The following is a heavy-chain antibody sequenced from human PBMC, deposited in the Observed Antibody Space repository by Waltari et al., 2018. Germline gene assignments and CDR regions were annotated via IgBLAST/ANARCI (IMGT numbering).Heavy chain of an antibody. CDR1: GGSISSSSYY. CDR2: IYYSGST. D-gene: IGHD3-22*01. V-gene: IGHV4-39*07. J-gene: IGHJ4*02. Sequence: QLQLQESGPGLVKPSETLSLTCTVSGGSISSSSYYWGWIRQPPGKGLEWIGSIYYSGSTYYNPSLKSRVTISVDTSKNQFSLKLSSVTAADTAVYYRARDLVDYDSSGYYPYWGQGTLVTVSS. CDR3: ARDLVDYDSSGYYPY.